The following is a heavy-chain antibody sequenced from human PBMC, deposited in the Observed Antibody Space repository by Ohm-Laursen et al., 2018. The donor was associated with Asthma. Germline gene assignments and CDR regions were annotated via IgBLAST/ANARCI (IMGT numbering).Heavy chain of an antibody. D-gene: IGHD3-16*01. CDR3: AGSFGGLDV. Sequence: SLRLSCTASGFTFSIYNMNWVRQAPGKGLEWVSFISSDSSAIYFADSVKGRVTISRDNAKNSLYLQMSSLRAEDTAIYYCAGSFGGLDVWGHGTTVTVSS. CDR2: ISSDSSAI. J-gene: IGHJ6*02. V-gene: IGHV3-48*01. CDR1: GFTFSIYN.